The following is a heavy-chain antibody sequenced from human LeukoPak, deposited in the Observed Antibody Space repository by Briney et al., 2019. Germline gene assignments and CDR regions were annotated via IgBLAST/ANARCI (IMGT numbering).Heavy chain of an antibody. CDR1: GASISSYY. Sequence: SETLSLTCTVSGASISSYYWSWIRQPPGEGLEWIGYIYCSGSTNYNPSLKSRVTISVDTSKNPFSQKLSSVTAADTAVYYCSRHVRELRAFDYWGQGTLVTVSS. D-gene: IGHD1-7*01. CDR2: IYCSGST. CDR3: SRHVRELRAFDY. J-gene: IGHJ4*02. V-gene: IGHV4-59*08.